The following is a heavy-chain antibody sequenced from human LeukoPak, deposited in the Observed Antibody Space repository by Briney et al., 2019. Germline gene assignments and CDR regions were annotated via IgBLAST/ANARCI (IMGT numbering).Heavy chain of an antibody. J-gene: IGHJ3*02. CDR1: GFAFSSYG. CDR2: IWYDGSNK. CDR3: AKDLEKYSSSPNDAFDI. V-gene: IGHV3-33*06. Sequence: GRSLRLSCAASGFAFSSYGMHWVRQAPGKGLEWVAVIWYDGSNKYYADSVKGRFTISRDNSKNTLYLQMNSLRAEDTAVYYCAKDLEKYSSSPNDAFDIWGQGTMVTVSS. D-gene: IGHD6-6*01.